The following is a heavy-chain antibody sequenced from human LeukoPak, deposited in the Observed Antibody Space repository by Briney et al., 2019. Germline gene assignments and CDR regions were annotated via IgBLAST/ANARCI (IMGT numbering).Heavy chain of an antibody. CDR1: GGSISSSSYY. CDR3: ARGPHYYDSSGYYLDY. J-gene: IGHJ4*02. D-gene: IGHD3-22*01. CDR2: INHSGST. Sequence: SETLSPTCTVSGGSISSSSYYWGWIRQPPGKGLEWIGEINHSGSTNYNPSLKSRVTISVDTSKNQFSLKLSSVTAADTAVYYCARGPHYYDSSGYYLDYWGQGTLVTVSS. V-gene: IGHV4-39*07.